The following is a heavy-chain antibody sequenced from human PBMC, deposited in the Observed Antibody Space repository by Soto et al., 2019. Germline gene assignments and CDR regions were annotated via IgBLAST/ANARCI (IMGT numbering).Heavy chain of an antibody. J-gene: IGHJ6*02. CDR2: IIPIFGTA. CDR3: ASTLVYYDSSGYTTALYGMDV. V-gene: IGHV1-69*13. Sequence: GASVKVSCKASGGTFSSYAISWVRQAPGQGLEWMGGIIPIFGTANYAQKFQGRVTITADESTSTAYMELSSLRSEDTAVYYCASTLVYYDSSGYTTALYGMDVWGQGTMVTVSS. CDR1: GGTFSSYA. D-gene: IGHD3-22*01.